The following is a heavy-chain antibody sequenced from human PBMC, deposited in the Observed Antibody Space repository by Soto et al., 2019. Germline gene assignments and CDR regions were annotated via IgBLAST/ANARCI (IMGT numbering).Heavy chain of an antibody. CDR3: ATDLGRIGFDP. D-gene: IGHD2-15*01. Sequence: GGSLRLSCAASGITLSGYAMSWVRQAPGTGLEWVSAITGSGGSTDYADSVKGRFTISRDNAKNSLYLQMNSLRAEDTAVYYCATDLGRIGFDPWGQGTLVTVSS. J-gene: IGHJ5*02. V-gene: IGHV3-23*01. CDR1: GITLSGYA. CDR2: ITGSGGST.